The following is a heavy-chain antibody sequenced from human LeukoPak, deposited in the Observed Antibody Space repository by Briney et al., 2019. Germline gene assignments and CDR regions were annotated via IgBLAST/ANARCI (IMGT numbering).Heavy chain of an antibody. CDR3: ATVGGPPPWFDP. Sequence: GASVRVSCKVSGYTLAELSMHWVRQAPGKGLGWMGGFDPEEGETINTQKFQGRVTMTEDTSTDTAYMELSSLRSEDTAVYYCATVGGPPPWFDPWGQGTLVTVSS. D-gene: IGHD1-26*01. CDR2: FDPEEGET. V-gene: IGHV1-24*01. CDR1: GYTLAELS. J-gene: IGHJ5*02.